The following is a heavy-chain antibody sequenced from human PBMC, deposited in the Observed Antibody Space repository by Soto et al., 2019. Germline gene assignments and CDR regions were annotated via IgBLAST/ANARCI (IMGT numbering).Heavy chain of an antibody. J-gene: IGHJ3*02. V-gene: IGHV4-59*01. CDR3: AREGSIAAAGSPPHDAFDI. CDR2: IYYSGST. D-gene: IGHD6-13*01. Sequence: PSETLSLTCTVSGGSISSYYWSWIRQPPGKGLEWIGYIYYSGSTNYNPSLKSRVTISVDTSKNQFSLKLSSVTAADTAVYYCAREGSIAAAGSPPHDAFDIWGQGTMVTVSS. CDR1: GGSISSYY.